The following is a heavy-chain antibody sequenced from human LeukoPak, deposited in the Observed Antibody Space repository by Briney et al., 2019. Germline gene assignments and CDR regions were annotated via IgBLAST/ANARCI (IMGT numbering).Heavy chain of an antibody. CDR2: INPSGGST. V-gene: IGHV1-46*01. CDR1: GYTFTSYY. Sequence: ASVKVSCKASGYTFTSYYMHWVRQAPGQGLEWMGIINPSGGSTSYAQKFQGRVTMTRDMSTSTVYMELSSLRSEDTAVYYCARDTLDNWFDPWGQGTLVTVSS. J-gene: IGHJ5*02. CDR3: ARDTLDNWFDP.